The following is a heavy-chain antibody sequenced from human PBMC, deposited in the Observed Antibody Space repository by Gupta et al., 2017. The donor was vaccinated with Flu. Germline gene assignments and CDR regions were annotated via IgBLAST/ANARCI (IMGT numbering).Heavy chain of an antibody. Sequence: EMQLVESGGGLVQPGGSLRLSCAASGFIFSSSYLQWVRQAPGKGLVWVSRINPDGSSTTYAESVKGRFTISRDNAKNTLYLQXNXLGDDDTAVYYCATVTSGCWGQGTMVTVSS. CDR2: INPDGSST. CDR3: ATVTSGC. V-gene: IGHV3-74*03. CDR1: GFIFSSSY. J-gene: IGHJ4*02. D-gene: IGHD4-17*01.